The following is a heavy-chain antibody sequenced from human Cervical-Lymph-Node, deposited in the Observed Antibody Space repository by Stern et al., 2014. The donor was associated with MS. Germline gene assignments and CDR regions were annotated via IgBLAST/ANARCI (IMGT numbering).Heavy chain of an antibody. CDR3: AHSGYDSSGYSDFDY. Sequence: ESGPTLMKTTQTLTLTCTFSGFSLSATGVGGAWIRQPPGKAPEGLGIIDWNDDKRCSPTLKSRLTIAKDTAKNQVVLTMTNMDPVDTATYYCAHSGYDSSGYSDFDYWGQGTLVTVSS. CDR2: IDWNDDK. D-gene: IGHD3-22*01. CDR1: GFSLSATGVG. V-gene: IGHV2-5*01. J-gene: IGHJ4*02.